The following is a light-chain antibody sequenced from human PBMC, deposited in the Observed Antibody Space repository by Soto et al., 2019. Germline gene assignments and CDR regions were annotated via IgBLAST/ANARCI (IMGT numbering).Light chain of an antibody. Sequence: QSVLTQPASVSGSPGQSITISCTGTSSDVGGYNYVSWYQQHPGKAPKLMIYDVSNRPSGISNRFSGSKSGNTASLTISGLQAEDEADYYCSSYTGSSTSVFGTGTKVNVL. CDR1: SSDVGGYNY. V-gene: IGLV2-14*01. CDR3: SSYTGSSTSV. J-gene: IGLJ1*01. CDR2: DVS.